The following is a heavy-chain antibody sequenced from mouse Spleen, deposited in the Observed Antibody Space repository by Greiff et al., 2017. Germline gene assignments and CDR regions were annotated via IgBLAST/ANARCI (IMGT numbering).Heavy chain of an antibody. J-gene: IGHJ4*01. D-gene: IGHD1-1*01. CDR2: ISDGGSYT. V-gene: IGHV5-4*01. Sequence: EVQRVESGGGLVKPGGSLKLSCAASGFTFSSYAMSWVRQTPEKRLEWVATISDGGSYTYYPDNVKGRFTISRDNAKNNLYLQMSHLKSEDTAMYYCARAYGSSYDAMDYWGQGTSVTVSS. CDR3: ARAYGSSYDAMDY. CDR1: GFTFSSYA.